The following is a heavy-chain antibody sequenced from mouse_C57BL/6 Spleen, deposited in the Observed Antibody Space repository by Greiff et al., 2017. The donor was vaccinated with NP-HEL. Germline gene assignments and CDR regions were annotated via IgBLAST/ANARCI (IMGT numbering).Heavy chain of an antibody. V-gene: IGHV1-81*01. CDR1: GYTFTSYG. J-gene: IGHJ2*01. D-gene: IGHD3-2*02. CDR2: IYPRSGNT. Sequence: QVHVKQSGAELARPGASVKLSCKASGYTFTSYGISWVKQRTGQGLEWIGEIYPRSGNTYYNEKFKGKATLTADKSSSTAYMELRSLTSEDSAVYFCARSSSGHAFDYWGQGTTLTVSS. CDR3: ARSSSGHAFDY.